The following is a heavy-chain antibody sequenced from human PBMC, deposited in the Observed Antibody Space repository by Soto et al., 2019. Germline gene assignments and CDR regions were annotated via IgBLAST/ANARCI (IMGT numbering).Heavy chain of an antibody. CDR1: GGSISSYY. D-gene: IGHD2-2*01. Sequence: SETLSLTCTVSGGSISSYYWSWIRQPPGKGLEWIGYIYYGGSTYYNPSLKSRVTISVDTSKNQFSLKLSSVTAADTAVYYCATRRAPTYFDIWGQGTMVTVSS. CDR3: ATRRAPTYFDI. CDR2: IYYGGST. V-gene: IGHV4-59*06. J-gene: IGHJ3*02.